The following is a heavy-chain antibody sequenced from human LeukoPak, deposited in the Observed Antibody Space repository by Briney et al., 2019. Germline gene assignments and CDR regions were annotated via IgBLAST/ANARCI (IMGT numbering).Heavy chain of an antibody. D-gene: IGHD1-1*01. Sequence: SETLSLTCAVYGGSFSDYDWSWIRQPPGKGLEWIGEINQSGDTNCDPSLKSRVTMSIDTSKSQFSLNLRSVTAADTAVYYCARYVPVRTGTTRASFDHWGQGTLVIVSS. J-gene: IGHJ4*02. CDR1: GGSFSDYD. CDR2: INQSGDT. CDR3: ARYVPVRTGTTRASFDH. V-gene: IGHV4-34*01.